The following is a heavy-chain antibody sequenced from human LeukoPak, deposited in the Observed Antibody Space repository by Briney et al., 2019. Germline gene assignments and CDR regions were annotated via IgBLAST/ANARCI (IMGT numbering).Heavy chain of an antibody. CDR2: INPNSGGT. CDR1: GYTFTGYF. Sequence: ASVKVSCKASGYTFTGYFLHWVRQAPGQGLEWMGWINPNSGGTNYAQKFQGRVTMTTDTSTSTAYMELRSLRSDDTAVYYCTRGGAAAGTSRFSWFDPWGQGTLVTVSS. D-gene: IGHD6-13*01. V-gene: IGHV1-2*02. CDR3: TRGGAAAGTSRFSWFDP. J-gene: IGHJ5*02.